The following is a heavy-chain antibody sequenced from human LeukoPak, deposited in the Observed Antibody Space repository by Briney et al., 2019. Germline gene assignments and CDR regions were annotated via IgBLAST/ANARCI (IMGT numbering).Heavy chain of an antibody. J-gene: IGHJ4*02. D-gene: IGHD2-2*01. CDR2: ISSAARYK. CDR1: GFAFRSYT. V-gene: IGHV3-21*04. CDR3: ARVSSPYFPAYFSPTGCYSDS. Sequence: GGSLRLSCAASGFAFRSYTMNWVRLAPGKGLEWVSSISSAARYKYYADSVTGRFTISRDNAKNSLYLQMNSLGAEDTALYYCARVSSPYFPAYFSPTGCYSDSWGQGTLVTVSS.